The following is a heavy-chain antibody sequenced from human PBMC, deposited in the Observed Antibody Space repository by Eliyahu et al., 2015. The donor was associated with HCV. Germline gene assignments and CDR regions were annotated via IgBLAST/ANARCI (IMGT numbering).Heavy chain of an antibody. CDR3: ARGAQSCNSVNCHRGPFDY. V-gene: IGHV3-21*02. Sequence: EVQLVESGGGLVKPGGSLRLSCEASGLTFIPYIMNWVRQVPGKGLEWVSSISRSSNYKYYADSVKGRFTISRDNAKNSLYLQMNSLRDEDTAVYYCARGAQSCNSVNCHRGPFDYWGQGALVTVSS. J-gene: IGHJ4*02. D-gene: IGHD2/OR15-2a*01. CDR2: ISRSSNYK. CDR1: GLTFIPYI.